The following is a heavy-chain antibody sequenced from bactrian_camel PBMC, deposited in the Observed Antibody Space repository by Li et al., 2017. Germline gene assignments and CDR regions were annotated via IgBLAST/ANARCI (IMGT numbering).Heavy chain of an antibody. V-gene: IGHV3S55*01. CDR1: GYTINTFC. Sequence: HVQLVESGGDSVQAGGSLRLSCVASGYTINTFCMGWFCQAQGKEREAVARIRRDGSTVYVGPVKGRFTISKDNAKNTLYLQMNSLKPEDTAMYYCAASLRGEFYCNAGVLGFEYSGQGTQVTVS. J-gene: IGHJ4*01. D-gene: IGHD1*01. CDR3: AASLRGEFYCNAGVLGFEY. CDR2: IRRDGST.